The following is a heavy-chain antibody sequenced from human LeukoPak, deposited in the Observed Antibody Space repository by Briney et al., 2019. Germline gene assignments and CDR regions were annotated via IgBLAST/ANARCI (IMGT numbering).Heavy chain of an antibody. CDR3: AKRSGYTTGWFFDF. J-gene: IGHJ4*02. V-gene: IGHV3-23*01. Sequence: PGGSLRLSCAASGFSFSSYAMSWVRQAPGKGLEWVSSISGSGDNTYYAESVKGRFTISRDNSKNTLFLQMNSLRAEDTAVFYCAKRSGYTTGWFFDFWGQGILVTASS. CDR2: ISGSGDNT. CDR1: GFSFSSYA. D-gene: IGHD6-19*01.